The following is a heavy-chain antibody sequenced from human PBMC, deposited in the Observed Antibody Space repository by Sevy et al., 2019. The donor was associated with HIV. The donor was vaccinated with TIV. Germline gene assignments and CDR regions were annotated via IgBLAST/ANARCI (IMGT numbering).Heavy chain of an antibody. CDR3: ARDRDYDFWSGYSTHFDY. V-gene: IGHV3-30-3*01. CDR2: ISYDGSNK. J-gene: IGHJ4*02. D-gene: IGHD3-3*01. CDR1: GFTFSSYA. Sequence: GGSLRLSCAASGFTFSSYAMHWVRQAPGKGLEWVAVISYDGSNKYYADSVKGRFTISRDNSKNTLYLQMNSLRAEDTAVYYCARDRDYDFWSGYSTHFDYLGQVTLFTVSS.